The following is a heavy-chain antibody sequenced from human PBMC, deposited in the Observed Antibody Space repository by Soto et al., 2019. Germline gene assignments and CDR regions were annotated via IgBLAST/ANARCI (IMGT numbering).Heavy chain of an antibody. J-gene: IGHJ5*02. CDR1: GFTFSNYW. CDR2: IKQDGSEK. D-gene: IGHD3-10*01. Sequence: EVQLVESGGGLVQPGGSLRLSCAASGFTFSNYWMSWVRQAPGKGLEWVANIKQDGSEKYYVDSVKGRFTISRDNAKNSLYLQMNSLRAEDTAVYYCARGVGRTWGQGTLVTVSS. V-gene: IGHV3-7*01. CDR3: ARGVGRT.